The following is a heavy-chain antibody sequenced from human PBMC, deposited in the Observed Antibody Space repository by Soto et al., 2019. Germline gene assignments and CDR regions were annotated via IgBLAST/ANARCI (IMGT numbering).Heavy chain of an antibody. CDR1: GGSISSSSYY. V-gene: IGHV4-39*01. CDR3: ARLVQPSIAAAGTLIDY. J-gene: IGHJ4*02. CDR2: IYYSGST. D-gene: IGHD6-13*01. Sequence: SETLSLTCTVSGGSISSSSYYWGWIRQPPGKGLEWIGSIYYSGSTYYNPSLKSRVTISVDTSKNQFSLKLSSVTAADTAVYYCARLVQPSIAAAGTLIDYWGQGTLVTVSS.